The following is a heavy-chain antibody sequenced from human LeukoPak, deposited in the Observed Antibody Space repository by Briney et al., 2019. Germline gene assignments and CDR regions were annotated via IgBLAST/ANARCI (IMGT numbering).Heavy chain of an antibody. CDR3: ARVRSAGEPHLDF. D-gene: IGHD3-10*01. Sequence: ASVKVSCKASGYTFTSYYMHWVRQAPGQGLEWMGIINPSGGSTRYAQKFQGRVSMTRDTATSTVYMELSSLRSEDTAVYYCARVRSAGEPHLDFWGQGTLVTVSS. CDR1: GYTFTSYY. CDR2: INPSGGST. V-gene: IGHV1-46*01. J-gene: IGHJ4*02.